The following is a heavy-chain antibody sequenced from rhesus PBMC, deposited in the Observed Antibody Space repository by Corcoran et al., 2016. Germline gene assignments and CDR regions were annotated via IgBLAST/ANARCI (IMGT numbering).Heavy chain of an antibody. D-gene: IGHD7-45*01. CDR1: GYTFTDYY. CDR3: ATSLTGDRYFDY. Sequence: EVQLVQSGAEVKKPGASVKISCKASGYTFTDYYLHWVRQAPGKGFEWMGRVDPEDVEAIHAQKFQDKVTSTAEPSTDTAYMELSSLRSEDTAVYYCATSLTGDRYFDYWGQGVLVTVSS. V-gene: IGHV1-111*02. J-gene: IGHJ4*01. CDR2: VDPEDVEA.